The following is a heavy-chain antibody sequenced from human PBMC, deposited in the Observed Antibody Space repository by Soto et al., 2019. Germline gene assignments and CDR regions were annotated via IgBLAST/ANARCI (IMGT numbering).Heavy chain of an antibody. J-gene: IGHJ4*02. V-gene: IGHV4-59*01. Sequence: QVQLQGSGPGLVRPSETLSLTCAVSGVSISGFYWSWIRQPPGKGLEYIGYIYYSGSTYYNPSLKXRXTEXLDSSKNQFSLKLTSVTAADTAIYYCARGHLWLEDWGQGTLVTVSS. CDR1: GVSISGFY. CDR2: IYYSGST. CDR3: ARGHLWLED. D-gene: IGHD3-3*01.